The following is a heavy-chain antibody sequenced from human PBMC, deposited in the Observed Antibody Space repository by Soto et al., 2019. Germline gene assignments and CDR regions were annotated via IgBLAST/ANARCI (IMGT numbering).Heavy chain of an antibody. CDR3: ARGILGVIGWFDP. Sequence: QVQLVESGGGVVQPGRSLRHSCAASGFTFSSYAMHWVRQAPGKGLEWVAVISYDGSNKYYADSVKGRFTISRDNSKNTLYLQMNSLRAEDTAVYYCARGILGVIGWFDPWGQGTLVTVSS. CDR1: GFTFSSYA. V-gene: IGHV3-30-3*01. D-gene: IGHD3-16*01. CDR2: ISYDGSNK. J-gene: IGHJ5*02.